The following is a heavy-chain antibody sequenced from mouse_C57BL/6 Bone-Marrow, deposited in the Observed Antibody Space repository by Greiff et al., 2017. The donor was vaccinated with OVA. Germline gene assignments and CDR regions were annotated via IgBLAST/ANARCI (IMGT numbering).Heavy chain of an antibody. CDR2: IYPGDGDI. Sequence: VKVVESGAELVKPGASVKISCKASGYAFSNYWMNWVKQRPGNGLEWIGQIYPGDGDINYNGKFKGKATLTADKSSSTAYMQFSSLTSEDSAVYFCARGAYWGQGTTLTVSS. CDR3: ARGAY. J-gene: IGHJ2*01. CDR1: GYAFSNYW. V-gene: IGHV1-80*01.